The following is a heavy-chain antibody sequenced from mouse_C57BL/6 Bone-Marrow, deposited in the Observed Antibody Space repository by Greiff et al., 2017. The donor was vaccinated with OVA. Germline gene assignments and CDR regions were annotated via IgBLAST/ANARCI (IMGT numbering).Heavy chain of an antibody. CDR2: IDPSDSYT. J-gene: IGHJ1*03. Sequence: VQLQQPGAELVMPGASVKLSCKASGYTFTSYWMHWVKQRPGQGLEWIGEIDPSDSYTNYNQKFKGKSTLTVDKSSRTAYMQLSSLTSEDSAVYYCARCNYGSRRDWYFDVWGTGTTVTVSS. V-gene: IGHV1-69*01. CDR1: GYTFTSYW. CDR3: ARCNYGSRRDWYFDV. D-gene: IGHD1-1*01.